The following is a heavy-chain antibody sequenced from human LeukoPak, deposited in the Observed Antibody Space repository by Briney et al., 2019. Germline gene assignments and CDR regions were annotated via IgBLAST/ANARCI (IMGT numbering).Heavy chain of an antibody. V-gene: IGHV1-24*01. CDR2: FNPENGET. Sequence: SVNVSCKGSGYTLTERSMYWVRQAPGKGLEWMGRFNPENGETLYEQQFQGRVTMTENTSTDTDYVELRSLRSEDTAVYFCARGHIGAPDYYFDCWGQGTLVTVSS. D-gene: IGHD3-10*01. CDR1: GYTLTERS. CDR3: ARGHIGAPDYYFDC. J-gene: IGHJ4*02.